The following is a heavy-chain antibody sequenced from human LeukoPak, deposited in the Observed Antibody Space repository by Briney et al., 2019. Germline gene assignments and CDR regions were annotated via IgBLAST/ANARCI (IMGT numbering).Heavy chain of an antibody. CDR1: GYTFSSYA. V-gene: IGHV1-18*04. CDR2: IRPYNDDT. J-gene: IGHJ4*02. D-gene: IGHD4-17*01. Sequence: GAPVKVFCKTSGYTFSSYAITWLRQTPGQGLEWMGWIRPYNDDTNYAQNFQARVAMTADTSTKTVYMELRSLTSDDTAVYFCAREGSYGDYLTLDYWGQGTLVTVSS. CDR3: AREGSYGDYLTLDY.